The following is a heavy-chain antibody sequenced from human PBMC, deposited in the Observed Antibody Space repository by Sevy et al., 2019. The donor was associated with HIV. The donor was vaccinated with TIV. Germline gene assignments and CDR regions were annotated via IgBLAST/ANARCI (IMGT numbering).Heavy chain of an antibody. CDR3: ARGEFCSGSSCYSEFFDY. D-gene: IGHD2-15*01. CDR1: GYTFTNYA. V-gene: IGHV1-3*01. J-gene: IGHJ4*02. Sequence: ASVKVSCKASGYTFTNYAIHWVRQAPGQKLEWMGRINVGNGNTLSQKFQDRATFTRDTSASTAYMQLSSLRSEDTAGYYCARGEFCSGSSCYSEFFDYWGQGALVTVSS. CDR2: INVGNGNT.